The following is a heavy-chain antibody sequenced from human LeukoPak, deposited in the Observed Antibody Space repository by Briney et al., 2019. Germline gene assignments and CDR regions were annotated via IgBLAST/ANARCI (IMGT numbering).Heavy chain of an antibody. J-gene: IGHJ4*02. CDR1: GSTFDDYG. D-gene: IGHD1-26*01. CDR2: INWNGGST. CDR3: ARGGGSGSYLDY. Sequence: PGGSLRLSCAASGSTFDDYGMSWVRHAPGKGLEWVSGINWNGGSTGYADSVKGRFTISRDNAKNSLYLQMNSLRAEDTALYYCARGGGSGSYLDYWGQGTLVTVSS. V-gene: IGHV3-20*04.